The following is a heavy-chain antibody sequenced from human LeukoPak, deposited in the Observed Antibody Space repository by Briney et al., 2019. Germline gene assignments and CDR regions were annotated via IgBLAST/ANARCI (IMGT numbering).Heavy chain of an antibody. D-gene: IGHD3-10*01. Sequence: ASVKVSCKASGYTFTSYAMNWVRQAPGQGLEWMGWINPNSGGTNYAQKFQGRVTMTRNTSISTAYMELSRLRSDDTAVYYCARVIVSMVRGVIQGLGYWGQGTLVTVSS. CDR1: GYTFTSYA. V-gene: IGHV1-2*02. J-gene: IGHJ4*02. CDR2: INPNSGGT. CDR3: ARVIVSMVRGVIQGLGY.